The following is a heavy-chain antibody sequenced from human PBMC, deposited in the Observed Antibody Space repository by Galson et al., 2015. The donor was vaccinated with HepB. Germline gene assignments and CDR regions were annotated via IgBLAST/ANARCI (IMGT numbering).Heavy chain of an antibody. J-gene: IGHJ6*02. Sequence: SVKVSCKASGYTFTSYAMHWVRQAPGQRLEWMGWINAGNGNTKYSQKFQGRVTITRDTSASTAYMELSSLRSEDTAVYYCARCRPTQSYYYGMDVWGQGTTVTVSS. CDR2: INAGNGNT. D-gene: IGHD5/OR15-5a*01. CDR3: ARCRPTQSYYYGMDV. V-gene: IGHV1-3*01. CDR1: GYTFTSYA.